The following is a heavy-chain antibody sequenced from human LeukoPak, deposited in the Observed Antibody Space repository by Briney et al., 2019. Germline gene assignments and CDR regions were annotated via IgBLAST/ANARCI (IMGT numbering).Heavy chain of an antibody. CDR3: ANRGYSYGVDY. CDR2: ISGSGGST. V-gene: IGHV3-23*01. CDR1: GFTFSSYA. J-gene: IGHJ4*02. D-gene: IGHD5-18*01. Sequence: GGSLRLSCAASGFTFSSYAMSWVRQAPGKGLEWVSAISGSGGSTYYADSVRGRFTISRDNSKNTLYLQMNSLRAEDTAVYYCANRGYSYGVDYWGQGTLVTVSS.